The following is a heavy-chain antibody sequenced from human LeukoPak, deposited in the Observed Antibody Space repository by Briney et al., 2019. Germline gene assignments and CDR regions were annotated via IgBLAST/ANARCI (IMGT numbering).Heavy chain of an antibody. J-gene: IGHJ4*01. V-gene: IGHV3-7*02. CDR1: GFTFSSFW. Sequence: PGGSLRVSCAASGFTFSSFWMSWVRQAPGKGLEWVANIKQDGSEKYYVDSVKGRFTISRDNAKKSVSLQMNSLRAEDTAVYYCARGRGGSWWGHGTLVTVSS. D-gene: IGHD1-26*01. CDR3: ARGRGGSW. CDR2: IKQDGSEK.